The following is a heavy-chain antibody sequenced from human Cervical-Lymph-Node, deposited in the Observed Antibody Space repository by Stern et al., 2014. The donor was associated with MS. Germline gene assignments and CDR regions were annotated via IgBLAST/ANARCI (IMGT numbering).Heavy chain of an antibody. CDR3: AKDRTGYGGPQIDS. V-gene: IGHV3-30*18. D-gene: IGHD3-16*01. CDR1: GFTFNSYA. J-gene: IGHJ4*02. Sequence: VQLVESGGGVVQPGGSLRLSCAASGFTFNSYAMHWVRQAPGKGLEWMAVITYDGSRKYSEDSVKGRFTISRDNSKNTLYLQMDSLRAEDSAVYFCAKDRTGYGGPQIDSWGQGALVTVS. CDR2: ITYDGSRK.